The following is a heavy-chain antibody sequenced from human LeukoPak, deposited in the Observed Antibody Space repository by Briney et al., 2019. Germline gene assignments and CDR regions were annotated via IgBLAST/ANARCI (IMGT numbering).Heavy chain of an antibody. CDR3: ARDSVGVPTDFDY. D-gene: IGHD1-26*01. Sequence: QPGGSLRLSCAVSGFTFSNYWMTWVRQAPGKGLEWVANIKQDGSEKYYVDSVKGRFTISRDNAKSSLYLQMDSLRAEDTAVYYCARDSVGVPTDFDYWGQGTLVTVSS. J-gene: IGHJ4*02. CDR1: GFTFSNYW. V-gene: IGHV3-7*01. CDR2: IKQDGSEK.